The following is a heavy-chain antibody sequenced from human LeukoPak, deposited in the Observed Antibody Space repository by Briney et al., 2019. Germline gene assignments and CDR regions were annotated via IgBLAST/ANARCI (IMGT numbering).Heavy chain of an antibody. V-gene: IGHV3-30*02. CDR1: GFTFSSYG. J-gene: IGHJ4*02. CDR2: IRYDGSNK. Sequence: GGSLSLSCAASGFTFSSYGMHWVRQAPGKRLEWVAFIRYDGSNKYYADSVKGRFTISRDNSKNTLYLQMNSLRAEDTAVYYCAKDRGGLPDYWGQGTLVTVSS. CDR3: AKDRGGLPDY. D-gene: IGHD3-16*01.